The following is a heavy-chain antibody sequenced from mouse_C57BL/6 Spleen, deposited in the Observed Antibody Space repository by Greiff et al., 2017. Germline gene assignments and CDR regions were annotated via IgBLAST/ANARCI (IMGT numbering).Heavy chain of an antibody. CDR3: ARRDDGPQYYFDY. CDR1: GFTFSSYT. J-gene: IGHJ2*01. CDR2: ISGGGGNT. V-gene: IGHV5-9*01. Sequence: EVQGVESGGGLVKPGGSLKLSCAASGFTFSSYTMSWVRQTPEKSLEWVATISGGGGNTYYPDSVKGRFTISRDNSKNTLYLQMSSLRSEDTALYYCARRDDGPQYYFDYWGQGTTLTVSS. D-gene: IGHD1-2*01.